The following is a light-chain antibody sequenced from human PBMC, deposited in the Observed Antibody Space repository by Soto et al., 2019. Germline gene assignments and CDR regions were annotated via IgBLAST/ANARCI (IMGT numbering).Light chain of an antibody. CDR3: MQTTRWQPT. CDR1: QSLLYSDGNTY. V-gene: IGKV2D-30*01. Sequence: DVVMTQTPLSLPVTLGQPASISCRSSQSLLYSDGNTYLTWCQQRPGQPPRLLIYKVSNWDSSVPDRFNGSGSATDFTLKISRVQADEVGLYYCMQTTRWQPTFGGGTKVEIK. CDR2: KVS. J-gene: IGKJ4*01.